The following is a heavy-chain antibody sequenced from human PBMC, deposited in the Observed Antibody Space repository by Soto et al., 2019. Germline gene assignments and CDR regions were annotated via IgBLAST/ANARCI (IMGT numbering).Heavy chain of an antibody. CDR3: ARDDYYGDSYYYYGMDV. CDR2: IIPIFGTA. CDR1: GGTVSSYA. Sequence: SVKVSCKASGGTVSSYAISWVRQAPGQGLEWMGGIIPIFGTANYAQKFQGRVTITADESTSTAYMELSSLRSEDTAMYYCARDDYYGDSYYYYGMDVWGQGTTVTVSS. J-gene: IGHJ6*02. V-gene: IGHV1-69*13. D-gene: IGHD4-17*01.